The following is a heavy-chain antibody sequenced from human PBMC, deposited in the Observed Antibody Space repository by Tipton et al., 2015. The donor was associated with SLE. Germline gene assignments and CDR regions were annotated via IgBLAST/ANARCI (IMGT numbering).Heavy chain of an antibody. CDR1: GGSISSYY. V-gene: IGHV4-59*07. J-gene: IGHJ4*02. Sequence: TLSLTCTVSGGSISSYYWSWIRQPPGKGLEWIGCIYYSGSTNYNPSLKSRVTISVDTSKNQFSLKLSSVTAADTAVYYCARGRWELLQDYWGQGTLVTVSS. CDR3: ARGRWELLQDY. CDR2: IYYSGST. D-gene: IGHD1-26*01.